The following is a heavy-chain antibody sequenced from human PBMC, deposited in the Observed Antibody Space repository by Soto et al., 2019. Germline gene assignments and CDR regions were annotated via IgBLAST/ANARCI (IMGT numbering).Heavy chain of an antibody. CDR2: IIPIFGTP. V-gene: IGHV1-69*06. CDR1: GGTFSSYA. Sequence: QVQLVQSGAEVQKPGSSVKVSCKASGGTFSSYAISWVRQAPGQGLEWMGGIIPIFGTPNYAQKFQGRVTITAEKSTSTAYMELSSLRSEDTAVYYCARVGSSWYSDWFDPWGQGTLVTVSS. J-gene: IGHJ5*02. D-gene: IGHD6-13*01. CDR3: ARVGSSWYSDWFDP.